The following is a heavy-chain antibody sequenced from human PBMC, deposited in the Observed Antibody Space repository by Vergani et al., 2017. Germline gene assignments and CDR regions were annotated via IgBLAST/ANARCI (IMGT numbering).Heavy chain of an antibody. CDR3: ARGDYGILTGYRY. J-gene: IGHJ4*02. Sequence: QVQVVQSGAEVKKSGASVKVSCKTSGYTFSNYYMHWVRQAPGQGLEWMGIINPSGGHTNYAQTFQGRATMTRDTSTSTVYMELSSLRSEDTAIYYCARGDYGILTGYRYWGQGTRVTVSA. CDR1: GYTFSNYY. V-gene: IGHV1-46*03. CDR2: INPSGGHT. D-gene: IGHD3-9*01.